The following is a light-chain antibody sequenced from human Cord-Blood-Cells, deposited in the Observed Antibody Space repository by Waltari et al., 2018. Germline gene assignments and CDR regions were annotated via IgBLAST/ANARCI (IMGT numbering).Light chain of an antibody. CDR2: DDS. V-gene: IGLV3-21*03. J-gene: IGLJ1*01. Sequence: SYVLTQPPSVSVAPGKTARITCGGNNIGRKSVHWYQKKPGQAPVLVVYDDSDRPSGIPERFSGSNSGNTATLTISRVEAGDEADYYCQVWDSSSDHPYVFGTGTKVTVL. CDR3: QVWDSSSDHPYV. CDR1: NIGRKS.